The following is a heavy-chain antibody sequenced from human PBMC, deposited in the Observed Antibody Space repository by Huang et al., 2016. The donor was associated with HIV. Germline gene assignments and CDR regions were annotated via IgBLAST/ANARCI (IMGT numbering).Heavy chain of an antibody. Sequence: QVQLVESGGGVVQPGRSLRLSCAASGFTFRQYAMHWVRRAPGKGVEWVALISYDGSEKYFGASVKGRFTISRDNSKNMLYLQMNSLRPDDSAMYYCVKDSPGVITIFGGDVWGQGTTVTVSS. V-gene: IGHV3-30*18. CDR3: VKDSPGVITIFGGDV. D-gene: IGHD3-3*01. CDR1: GFTFRQYA. CDR2: ISYDGSEK. J-gene: IGHJ6*02.